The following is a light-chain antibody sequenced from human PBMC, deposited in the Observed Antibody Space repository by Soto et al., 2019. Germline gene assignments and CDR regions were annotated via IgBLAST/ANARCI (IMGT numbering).Light chain of an antibody. J-gene: IGKJ1*01. CDR1: QSISSW. CDR2: DAS. CDR3: QQYNSWS. V-gene: IGKV1-5*01. Sequence: DSQMPQSPSTLSASVGDRVTITCRASQSISSWLAWYQQKPGKAPKLLIYDASSLESGVPSRFSGSGSGTEFTLTISSLQPDDFATYYCQQYNSWSFGQGTKVDI.